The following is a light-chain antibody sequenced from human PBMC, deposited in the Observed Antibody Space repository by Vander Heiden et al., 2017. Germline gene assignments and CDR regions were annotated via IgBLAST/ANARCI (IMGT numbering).Light chain of an antibody. CDR1: SSNIGYNS. V-gene: IGLV1-51*01. J-gene: IGLJ3*02. CDR3: GAWDSSLSVVL. CDR2: DNN. Sequence: QPASAQPPSVSAAPGHTATISCSGGSSNIGYNSVAWYQQLPGTAPKLLMYDNNKRPSGIPDRFSGSKSGTTATLDITGLQTGDEAGYYCGAWDSSLSVVLFGGGTKLTVL.